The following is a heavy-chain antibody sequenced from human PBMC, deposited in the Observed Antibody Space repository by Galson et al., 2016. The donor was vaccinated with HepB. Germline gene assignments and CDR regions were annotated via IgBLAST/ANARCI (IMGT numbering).Heavy chain of an antibody. D-gene: IGHD3-10*01. J-gene: IGHJ4*01. CDR3: ARFEGSGSYFVDQ. CDR1: GGSISSYY. Sequence: ETLSLTCTVSGGSISSYYWSWIRQPPGKGLEWIGYIYYSGSTNYNPSLKSRVTISVDTSKNQFSLKLSSVTAADTAVYYCARFEGSGSYFVDQWGQGTLVTVSS. CDR2: IYYSGST. V-gene: IGHV4-59*08.